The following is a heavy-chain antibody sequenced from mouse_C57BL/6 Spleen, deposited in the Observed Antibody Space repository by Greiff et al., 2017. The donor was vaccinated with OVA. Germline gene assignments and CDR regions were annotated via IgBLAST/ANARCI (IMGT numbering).Heavy chain of an antibody. CDR2: ISSGSSTI. Sequence: DVMLVESGGGLVKPGGSLKLSCAASGFTFSDYGMHWVRQAPEKGLEWVAYISSGSSTIYYADTVKGRFTISRDNAKNTLFLQMTSLRSEDTAMYYCAELGRGYWGQGTLVTVSA. V-gene: IGHV5-17*01. CDR1: GFTFSDYG. CDR3: AELGRGY. J-gene: IGHJ3*01. D-gene: IGHD4-1*01.